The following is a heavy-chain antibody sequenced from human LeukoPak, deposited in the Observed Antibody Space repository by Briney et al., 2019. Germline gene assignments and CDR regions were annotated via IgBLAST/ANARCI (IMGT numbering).Heavy chain of an antibody. CDR1: GFTFSSYG. CDR2: IRYDGSNK. V-gene: IGHV3-30*02. J-gene: IGHJ4*02. D-gene: IGHD2-21*02. CDR3: AKKGGMVVTAIPPIDF. Sequence: TGGSLRLSCAASGFTFSSYGMHWVRQAPGKGLEWVAFIRYDGSNKYYADSVKGRFTISRDNSKNTLYLQMNSLRAEDTAVYYCAKKGGMVVTAIPPIDFWGQGTLVTVSS.